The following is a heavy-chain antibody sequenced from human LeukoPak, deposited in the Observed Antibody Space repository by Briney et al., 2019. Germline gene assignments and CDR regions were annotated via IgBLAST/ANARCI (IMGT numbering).Heavy chain of an antibody. CDR2: INPNSGGT. D-gene: IGHD6-13*01. V-gene: IGHV1-2*02. CDR3: ARRIAAAGKAPFDY. CDR1: GYTFTGYY. Sequence: GASVKVSCKASGYTFTGYYMHWVRQAPGQGLEWMGWINPNSGGTNYAQKFQGRVTMTRDTSISTAYMELSRLRSDDTAVYYCARRIAAAGKAPFDYWGQGTLVTVSS. J-gene: IGHJ4*02.